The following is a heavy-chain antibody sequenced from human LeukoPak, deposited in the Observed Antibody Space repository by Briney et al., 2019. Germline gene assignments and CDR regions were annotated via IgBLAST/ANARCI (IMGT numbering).Heavy chain of an antibody. Sequence: PSETLSLTCTVSGGSISSYYWSWIRQPPGKGLEWIGCIYYSGSTNYNPSLKSRVTISVDASKNQFSLKLSSVTAADTAVYYCARRSIYNYYYYMDVWGKGTTVTISS. V-gene: IGHV4-59*01. J-gene: IGHJ6*03. CDR1: GGSISSYY. D-gene: IGHD3-9*01. CDR2: IYYSGST. CDR3: ARRSIYNYYYYMDV.